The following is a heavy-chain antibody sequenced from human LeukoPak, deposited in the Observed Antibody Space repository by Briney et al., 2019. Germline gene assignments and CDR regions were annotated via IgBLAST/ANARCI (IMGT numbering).Heavy chain of an antibody. J-gene: IGHJ4*02. CDR3: ARVKVVRSGPAPPYFDY. Sequence: PSETLSLTCTVSAGSINSYYWSCIRQSPGKELEWIGYIYYSGSTNYNPSLKSRVTISIDTSKNQFSLKLSSVTAADTAVYYCARVKVVRSGPAPPYFDYWGQGTLVTVSS. CDR1: AGSINSYY. D-gene: IGHD2-15*01. V-gene: IGHV4-59*01. CDR2: IYYSGST.